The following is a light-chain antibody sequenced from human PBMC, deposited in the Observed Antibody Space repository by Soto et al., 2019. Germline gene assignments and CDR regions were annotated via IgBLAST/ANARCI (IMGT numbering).Light chain of an antibody. CDR1: SSNIGSNY. Sequence: QTVVTQPPSVSATPGQRVTISCSGSSSNIGSNYVYWYQQLPGTAPKLLIYRNDQRPSGVPDRFSGSKSGTSASLAISGLRSEDEADYYCAAWDDSLSAWVFGGGTQLTVL. V-gene: IGLV1-47*01. J-gene: IGLJ3*02. CDR3: AAWDDSLSAWV. CDR2: RND.